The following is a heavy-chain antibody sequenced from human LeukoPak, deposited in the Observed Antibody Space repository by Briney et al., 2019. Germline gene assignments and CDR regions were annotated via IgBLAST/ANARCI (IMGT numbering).Heavy chain of an antibody. CDR1: GTSVSIQY. V-gene: IGHV4-59*02. Sequence: SETLSLTCTVSGTSVSIQYWSWIRQSPGKGLEWLGYIYHSASITNYNPSLKSRVTMSVDTSKNQVSLRLRSLIDADTAVYYCASGQLWIDFWGQGTPVTVSS. CDR3: ASGQLWIDF. D-gene: IGHD5-18*01. CDR2: IYHSASIT. J-gene: IGHJ4*02.